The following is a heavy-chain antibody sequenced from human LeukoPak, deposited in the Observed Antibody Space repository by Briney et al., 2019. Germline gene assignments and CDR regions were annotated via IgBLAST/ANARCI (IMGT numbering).Heavy chain of an antibody. CDR1: GFTFSSYA. D-gene: IGHD3-22*01. CDR2: ISGGGGST. J-gene: IGHJ4*02. V-gene: IGHV3-23*01. CDR3: AKSYYYDSSGYYPPYYFDY. Sequence: GGSLRLSCEASGFTFSSYAMSWVRQAPGKGLEWVSAISGGGGSTYYADSVKGRFTISRGNSKNTLYLQMNSLRAEDTAVYYCAKSYYYDSSGYYPPYYFDYWGQGTLVTVSS.